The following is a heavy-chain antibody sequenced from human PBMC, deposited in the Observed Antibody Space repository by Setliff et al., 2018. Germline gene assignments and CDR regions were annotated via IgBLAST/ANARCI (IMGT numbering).Heavy chain of an antibody. Sequence: ASVKVSCKASGYMFKRYGINWMRQAPGQGFEWMGWISPYNDNTKSAQKFQDRITMTTDTTTSTSYMELSSLRSEDTAVYYCATRHVDTVMVTYFDYWGQGTLVTVS. D-gene: IGHD5-18*01. CDR1: GYMFKRYG. V-gene: IGHV1-18*04. CDR3: ATRHVDTVMVTYFDY. CDR2: ISPYNDNT. J-gene: IGHJ4*02.